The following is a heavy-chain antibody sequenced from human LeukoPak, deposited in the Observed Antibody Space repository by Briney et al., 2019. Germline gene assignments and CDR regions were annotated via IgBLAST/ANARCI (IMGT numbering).Heavy chain of an antibody. J-gene: IGHJ4*02. CDR1: GFTFSDYY. Sequence: GGSLRLSCAASGFTFSDYYRSWIRQAPGKGLEWVSYISSSGSTIYYADSVKGRFTISRDNAKNSLYLQMNSLRAEDTAVYYCASNYGYYYDSSGYYPGYFDYWGQGTLVTVSS. V-gene: IGHV3-11*01. CDR3: ASNYGYYYDSSGYYPGYFDY. CDR2: ISSSGSTI. D-gene: IGHD3-22*01.